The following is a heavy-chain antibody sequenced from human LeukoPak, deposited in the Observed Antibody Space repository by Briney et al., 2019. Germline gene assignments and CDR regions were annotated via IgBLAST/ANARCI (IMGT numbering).Heavy chain of an antibody. J-gene: IGHJ4*02. V-gene: IGHV1-3*04. D-gene: IGHD3-16*01. CDR1: GYTFTHYA. Sequence: ASVKVSCKASGYTFTHYAMHWVRQAPGQSLEWMGWINTGNGNTKYSQKFQGRVTLTRDTSANTAYMEVTSLRSEDTGVYYCATRSASSYGGVFDFWGQGSLVIVSS. CDR3: ATRSASSYGGVFDF. CDR2: INTGNGNT.